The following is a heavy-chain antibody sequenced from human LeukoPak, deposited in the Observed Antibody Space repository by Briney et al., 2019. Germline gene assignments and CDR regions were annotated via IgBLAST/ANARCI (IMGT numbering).Heavy chain of an antibody. J-gene: IGHJ5*02. CDR1: GYTLTSYG. D-gene: IGHD3-9*01. V-gene: IGHV1-18*01. CDR3: ARDALYYDILTGPRPYNWFDP. Sequence: ASVKVSCKASGYTLTSYGISWVRQAPGQGLEWMGGISAYHGNTNYAQKLQGRVTMTTDTSTSTAYMELRSLRSDDTAVYYCARDALYYDILTGPRPYNWFDPWGQGTLVTVSS. CDR2: ISAYHGNT.